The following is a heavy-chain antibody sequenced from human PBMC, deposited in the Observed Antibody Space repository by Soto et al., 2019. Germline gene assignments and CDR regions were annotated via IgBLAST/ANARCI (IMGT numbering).Heavy chain of an antibody. Sequence: SETLSLTCTVSGGSISSYYWSWIRQPPGKGLEWIGYIYYSGSTNYNPSLKSRVTISVDTSKNQFSLKLSSVTAADTAVYYCARSDGSYWGQGTLVTVSS. CDR2: IYYSGST. CDR1: GGSISSYY. CDR3: ARSDGSY. J-gene: IGHJ4*02. V-gene: IGHV4-59*01.